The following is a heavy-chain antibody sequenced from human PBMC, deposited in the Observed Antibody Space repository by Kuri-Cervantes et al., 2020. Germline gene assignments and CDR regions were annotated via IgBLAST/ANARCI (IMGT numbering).Heavy chain of an antibody. CDR1: GDSISSNSYY. V-gene: IGHV4-39*02. J-gene: IGHJ4*02. Sequence: GSLRLSCSVSGDSISSNSYYWGWIRQSPGKGLEWIGSISYSGSTYYNPSLKSRVTISVDTSKSQFSLKLSSVAAADTAVYYCARVWEVTPALDYWGQGTLVTVSS. CDR2: ISYSGST. D-gene: IGHD1-26*01. CDR3: ARVWEVTPALDY.